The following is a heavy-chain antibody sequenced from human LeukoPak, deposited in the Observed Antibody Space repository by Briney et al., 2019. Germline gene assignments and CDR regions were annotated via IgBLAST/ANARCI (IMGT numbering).Heavy chain of an antibody. J-gene: IGHJ4*02. V-gene: IGHV1-18*01. Sequence: ASVKVSCKGSGYTFTSYGISWVRHAPGQGLEWMGWISAYNGNTNYAQKLQGRVTMTTDTSTSTAYMELRSLRSDDTAVYYCARAAGSGSYYAQSHFDYWGQGTLVTVSS. CDR2: ISAYNGNT. CDR1: GYTFTSYG. CDR3: ARAAGSGSYYAQSHFDY. D-gene: IGHD1-26*01.